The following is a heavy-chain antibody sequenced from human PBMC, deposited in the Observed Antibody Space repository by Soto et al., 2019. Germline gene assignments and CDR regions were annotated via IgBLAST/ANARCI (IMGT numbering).Heavy chain of an antibody. V-gene: IGHV4-4*02. CDR3: ARGGDWKFDF. Sequence: SETLSRTCDVSGDSISSDKWWSWVRQSPGRGLEWIGEIHHRGTTNCNPSLKSRVTISIEKSKNQFSLEMTSLTAADTAIYYCARGGDWKFDFWGQGSLVTV. J-gene: IGHJ4*02. CDR2: IHHRGTT. CDR1: GDSISSDKW. D-gene: IGHD2-21*02.